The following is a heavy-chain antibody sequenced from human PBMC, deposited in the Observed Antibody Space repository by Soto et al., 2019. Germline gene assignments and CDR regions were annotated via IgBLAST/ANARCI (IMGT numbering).Heavy chain of an antibody. Sequence: SETLSLTCTVSGGSVSSGSYYWSWIRQPPGKGLEWIGYIYYSGSTNYNPSLKSRVTISVDTSKNQFSLKLSSVTAADTAVYYCARVGSYDSSGYYEYYFDYWGQGTLVTVSS. CDR2: IYYSGST. V-gene: IGHV4-61*01. J-gene: IGHJ4*02. CDR3: ARVGSYDSSGYYEYYFDY. CDR1: GGSVSSGSYY. D-gene: IGHD3-22*01.